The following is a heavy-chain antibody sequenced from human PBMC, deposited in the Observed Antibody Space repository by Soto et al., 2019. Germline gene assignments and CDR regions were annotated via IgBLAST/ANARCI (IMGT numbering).Heavy chain of an antibody. J-gene: IGHJ6*02. CDR1: GYTFTSYG. V-gene: IGHV1-18*01. D-gene: IGHD3-3*01. Sequence: ASVKVSCKASGYTFTSYGTSWVRQAPGQGLEWMGWISAYNGNTNYAQKLQGRVTMTTDTSTSTAYMELRSLRSDDTAVYYCARDRQYYDFWSGYYGNGMDVWGQGTTVTV. CDR3: ARDRQYYDFWSGYYGNGMDV. CDR2: ISAYNGNT.